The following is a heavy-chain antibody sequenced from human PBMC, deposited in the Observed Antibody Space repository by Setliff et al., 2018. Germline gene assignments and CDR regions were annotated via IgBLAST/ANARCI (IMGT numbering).Heavy chain of an antibody. CDR3: ARLPNYVWGSPVDY. J-gene: IGHJ4*02. CDR1: GASITNINYY. CDR2: IFYSGRT. V-gene: IGHV4-39*01. D-gene: IGHD3-16*01. Sequence: SETLSLTCTVSGASITNINYYWGLVRQPPGKGLEWIGSIFYSGRTFYNPSLKSRVTISVDTSKNQFSLTLSSVTAADTAVYYCARLPNYVWGSPVDYWGQGTLVTSPQ.